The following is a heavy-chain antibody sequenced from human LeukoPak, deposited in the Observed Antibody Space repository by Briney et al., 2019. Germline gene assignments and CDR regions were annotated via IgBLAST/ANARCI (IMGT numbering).Heavy chain of an antibody. V-gene: IGHV1-2*02. J-gene: IGHJ4*02. D-gene: IGHD5-12*01. CDR1: GYTFTDYF. CDR3: ARGRFSGYGAD. Sequence: GASVKVSCKASGYTFTDYFMHWVRQAPGQGLEWMGWINPISGGTNFAQKFQGRVTMTRDTSISTAYMELSSLTSDDTAVYYCARGRFSGYGADWGQGTLVTVSS. CDR2: INPISGGT.